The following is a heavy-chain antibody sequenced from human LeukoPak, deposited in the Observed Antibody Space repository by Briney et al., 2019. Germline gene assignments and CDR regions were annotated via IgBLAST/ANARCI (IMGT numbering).Heavy chain of an antibody. V-gene: IGHV1-24*01. CDR1: GYTLTDLS. J-gene: IGHJ6*03. Sequence: ASVKVSCKVSGYTLTDLSMHWVRQAPGKGLEWTGGFDLEDNETIYAQKFQGRVTMTEDTSTDTAYMELSSLRSEDTAVYYCATSRFGFYYYYMDVWGKGTTVTVSS. CDR3: ATSRFGFYYYYMDV. CDR2: FDLEDNET. D-gene: IGHD3-3*01.